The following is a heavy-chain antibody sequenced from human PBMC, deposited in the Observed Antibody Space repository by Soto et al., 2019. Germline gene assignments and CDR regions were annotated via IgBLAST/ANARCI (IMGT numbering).Heavy chain of an antibody. Sequence: EVQLVESGGGLVQPGESLRLSCAASGFTFDYYWMHWVRQAPGKGLVWVSRIYSDGTSTTYADSVKGRFTISRDNAKNRVSLQMNGLRADDTAVYYCARGDRGDFDLWGQGAVVTVSS. CDR3: ARGDRGDFDL. V-gene: IGHV3-74*01. J-gene: IGHJ3*01. CDR2: IYSDGTST. CDR1: GFTFDYYW. D-gene: IGHD7-27*01.